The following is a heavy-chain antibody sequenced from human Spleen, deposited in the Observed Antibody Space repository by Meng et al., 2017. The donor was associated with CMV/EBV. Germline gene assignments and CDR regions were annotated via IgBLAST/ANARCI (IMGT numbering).Heavy chain of an antibody. CDR3: AKELGTTTDYYYGMDV. CDR2: IWCDGSNK. V-gene: IGHV3-33*06. J-gene: IGHJ6*02. D-gene: IGHD1-26*01. CDR1: GFTFSSYG. Sequence: LSLTCAASGFTFSSYGMHWVRQAPGKGLEWVTIIWCDGSNKYYTDSVKGRFSISRDNSKNTLYLQMNSLRAEDTAVYYCAKELGTTTDYYYGMDVWGQGTTVTVSS.